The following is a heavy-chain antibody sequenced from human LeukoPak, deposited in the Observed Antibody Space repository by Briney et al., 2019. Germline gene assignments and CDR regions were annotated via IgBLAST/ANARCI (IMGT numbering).Heavy chain of an antibody. CDR3: ARRNFSYWYFDL. V-gene: IGHV4-38-2*01. Sequence: PSETLSLTCAVSGYSISSGYYWGWIRQPPGKGLEWIGGIFHSGSTYYNPSLKSRVTMSVDTSNNQFSLKLSSVTAADTAVYYCARRNFSYWYFDLWGRGTLVIVSS. CDR2: IFHSGST. D-gene: IGHD3-3*01. CDR1: GYSISSGYY. J-gene: IGHJ2*01.